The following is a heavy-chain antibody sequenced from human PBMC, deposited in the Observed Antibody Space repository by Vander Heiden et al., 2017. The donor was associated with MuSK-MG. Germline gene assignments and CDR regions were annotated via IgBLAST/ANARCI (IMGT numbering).Heavy chain of an antibody. CDR1: GGTFSSYA. Sequence: QVQLVQSGAEVKKPGSSVKVSCKASGGTFSSYAISWVRQAPGRGLEWMGGIIPIFGTANYAQKFQGRVTITADESTSTAYMELSSLRSEDTAVYYCARAEYCSSTSCYDYYYYMDVWGKGTTVTVSS. J-gene: IGHJ6*03. V-gene: IGHV1-69*01. CDR2: IIPIFGTA. D-gene: IGHD2-2*01. CDR3: ARAEYCSSTSCYDYYYYMDV.